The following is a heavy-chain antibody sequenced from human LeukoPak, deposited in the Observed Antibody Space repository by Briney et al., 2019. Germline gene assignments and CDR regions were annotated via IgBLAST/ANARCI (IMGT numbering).Heavy chain of an antibody. CDR3: AKDLAGAYSLDC. D-gene: IGHD4-17*01. V-gene: IGHV3-23*01. CDR2: ISGSGGST. CDR1: GFTFSSYA. Sequence: PGGSLRLSCAASGFTFSSYAMSWVRQAPGKGLEWVSTISGSGGSTYYADSVKGRFTISRDNSKNTLYLQMSSPRAEDTAVYYCAKDLAGAYSLDCGGQGPLVTVS. J-gene: IGHJ4*02.